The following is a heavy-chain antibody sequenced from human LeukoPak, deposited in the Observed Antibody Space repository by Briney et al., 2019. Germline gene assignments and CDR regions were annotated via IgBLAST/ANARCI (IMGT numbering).Heavy chain of an antibody. V-gene: IGHV4-34*01. J-gene: IGHJ4*02. CDR1: GGSFSGYY. D-gene: IGHD1-26*01. CDR2: INHSGST. CDR3: ARGGRGSYFGG. Sequence: PSETLSLTCAVYGGSFSGYYWSWIRQPPGKGLEWMGEINHSGSTNYNPSLKSRVTISVDTSKNQFSLKLSSVTAADTAVYYCARGGRGSYFGGWGQGTLVTVSS.